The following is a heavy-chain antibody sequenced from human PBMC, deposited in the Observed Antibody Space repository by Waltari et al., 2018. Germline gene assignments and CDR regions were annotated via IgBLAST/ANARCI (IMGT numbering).Heavy chain of an antibody. Sequence: EVQLVETGGGLIQHGGSLRLSCADSGFTVSSNYMSWVGQAPGKGLEWVSVIYSGGTTYYAESVKGRFTISRDNSKNTLYLQMNSLRAEDTAVYYCARVGFFWSGYHTRADVFDIWGQGTMVTVSS. CDR1: GFTVSSNY. V-gene: IGHV3-53*02. D-gene: IGHD3-3*01. J-gene: IGHJ3*02. CDR3: ARVGFFWSGYHTRADVFDI. CDR2: IYSGGTT.